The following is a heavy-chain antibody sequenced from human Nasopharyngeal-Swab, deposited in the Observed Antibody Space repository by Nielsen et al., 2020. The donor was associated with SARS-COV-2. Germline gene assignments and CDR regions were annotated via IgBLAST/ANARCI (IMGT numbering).Heavy chain of an antibody. V-gene: IGHV5-51*01. D-gene: IGHD3-22*01. CDR3: ARRGYYDSSGFYRFDP. CDR1: GYSFTNYW. CDR2: IYPGDSDT. J-gene: IGHJ5*02. Sequence: GESLKISCKGSGYSFTNYWIGWVRQMPGKGLEWMAIIYPGDSDTRYSPSFQGQVTISADKSISTAYLQWSSLKASDTAMYYCARRGYYDSSGFYRFDPWGQGTLVTVSS.